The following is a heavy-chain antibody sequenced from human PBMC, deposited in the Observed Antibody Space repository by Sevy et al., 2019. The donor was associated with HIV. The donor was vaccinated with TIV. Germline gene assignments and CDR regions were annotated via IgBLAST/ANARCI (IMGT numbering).Heavy chain of an antibody. J-gene: IGHJ4*02. V-gene: IGHV3-23*01. Sequence: GGSLRLSCAASGFTFPTYAMSWVRQAPGKGLEWVSTISGSGGTTHYADSVKGRFTVYRDNFKITLFLQMNSLRAEETAVYYCAKEGLITRNRWGIDSWGQGTLVTVSS. CDR1: GFTFPTYA. CDR3: AKEGLITRNRWGIDS. D-gene: IGHD3-22*01. CDR2: ISGSGGTT.